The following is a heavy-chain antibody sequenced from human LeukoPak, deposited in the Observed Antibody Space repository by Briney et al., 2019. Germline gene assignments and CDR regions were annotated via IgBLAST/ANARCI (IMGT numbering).Heavy chain of an antibody. Sequence: GGSLRLSCAASGFTFSSYSMNWVRQAPGKGLEWVPSISSSSSYIYYADSVKGRFTISRDNAKNSLYLQMNSLRAEDTAVYYCARNVALVWLQFYDYWGQGALVTVSS. V-gene: IGHV3-21*01. CDR1: GFTFSSYS. J-gene: IGHJ4*02. D-gene: IGHD5-24*01. CDR2: ISSSSSYI. CDR3: ARNVALVWLQFYDY.